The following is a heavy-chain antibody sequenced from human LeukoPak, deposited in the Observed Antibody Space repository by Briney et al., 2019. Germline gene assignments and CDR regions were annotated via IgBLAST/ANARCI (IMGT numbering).Heavy chain of an antibody. J-gene: IGHJ4*02. CDR2: IKQDGSEK. D-gene: IGHD6-13*01. Sequence: GGLRLSCAVSGFSVSGYWMTWVRQAPGKGLEWVANIKQDGSEKNYVDSVKGRFTISRDDAENSLFLQMNSLRAEDTAVYYCAREWQGGIAAAGTRIEGDYWGQGTLVAVSS. V-gene: IGHV3-7*01. CDR1: GFSVSGYW. CDR3: AREWQGGIAAAGTRIEGDY.